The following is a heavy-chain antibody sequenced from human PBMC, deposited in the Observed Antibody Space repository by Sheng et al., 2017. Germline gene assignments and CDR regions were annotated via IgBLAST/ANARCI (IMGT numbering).Heavy chain of an antibody. CDR1: GYTFTSYD. J-gene: IGHJ4*02. Sequence: QVQLVQSGAEVKKPGASVKVSCKASGYTFTSYDINWVRQATGQGLEWMGWMNPNSGNTGYAQKFQGRVTITRNTSISTAYMELSSLRSEDTAVYYCARRRAYDYIWGSYRYFDYWGQGTLVTVSS. D-gene: IGHD3-16*02. CDR2: MNPNSGNT. V-gene: IGHV1-8*03. CDR3: ARRRAYDYIWGSYRYFDY.